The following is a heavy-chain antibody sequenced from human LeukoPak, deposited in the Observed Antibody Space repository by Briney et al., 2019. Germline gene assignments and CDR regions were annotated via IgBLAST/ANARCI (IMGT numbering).Heavy chain of an antibody. Sequence: GGSLRLSCAASGFTFSSDWMSSVRQAPGKGLEWVANIKQDGSEKYYVDSVKGRFTITRDNAKNSLYLQMNSLRAEDTAVYYCATTYYYDSSGFAQHWGQGTLVTVSS. CDR2: IKQDGSEK. J-gene: IGHJ1*01. D-gene: IGHD3-22*01. V-gene: IGHV3-7*01. CDR1: GFTFSSDW. CDR3: ATTYYYDSSGFAQH.